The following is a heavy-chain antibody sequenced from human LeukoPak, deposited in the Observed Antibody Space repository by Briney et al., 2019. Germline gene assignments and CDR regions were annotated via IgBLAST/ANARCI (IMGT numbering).Heavy chain of an antibody. CDR2: ISTDGSST. Sequence: GGSLRLSCAASGFTFNNYWMHWVRRAPGKGLVWVSRISTDGSSTSYADSVEGRFTISRDNAKNTLYLQMNSLRTEDTAVYYCARRTVAGSLDYWGQGPLVTVSS. CDR1: GFTFNNYW. V-gene: IGHV3-74*01. J-gene: IGHJ4*02. D-gene: IGHD6-19*01. CDR3: ARRTVAGSLDY.